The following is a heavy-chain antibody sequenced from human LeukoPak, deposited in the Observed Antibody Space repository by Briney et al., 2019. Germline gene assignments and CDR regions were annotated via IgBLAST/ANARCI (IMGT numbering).Heavy chain of an antibody. CDR2: IWYDGSNK. D-gene: IGHD1-1*01. CDR3: ARDLLEPDYYYGMDV. Sequence: GGSLRLSCAASGFTFSSYGIHWVRQAPGKGLEWVAIIWYDGSNKYYADSVRGRFTISRDNSKNTLYLQMNSLRAEDTAVYYCARDLLEPDYYYGMDVWGQGTTVTVSS. V-gene: IGHV3-33*01. J-gene: IGHJ6*02. CDR1: GFTFSSYG.